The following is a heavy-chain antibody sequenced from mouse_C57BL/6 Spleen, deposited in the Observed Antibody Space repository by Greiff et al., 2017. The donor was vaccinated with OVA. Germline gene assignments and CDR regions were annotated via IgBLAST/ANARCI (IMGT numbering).Heavy chain of an antibody. D-gene: IGHD1-1*01. CDR3: ARGTTVVVHYYAMDY. CDR1: GFNIKDYY. Sequence: VHVKQSGAELVKPGASVKLSCTASGFNIKDYYMHWVKQRTEQGLEWIGRIDPEDGETKYAPKFQGKATITADTSSNTAYLQLSSLTSEDTAVYYCARGTTVVVHYYAMDYWGQGTSVTVSS. J-gene: IGHJ4*01. CDR2: IDPEDGET. V-gene: IGHV14-2*01.